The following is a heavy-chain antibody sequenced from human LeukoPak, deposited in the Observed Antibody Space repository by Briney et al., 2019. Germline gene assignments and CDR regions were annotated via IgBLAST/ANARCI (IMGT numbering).Heavy chain of an antibody. Sequence: GGSLRLSCAASGVTFSGYSMSWVRQVPGKGLEWVSGINWNGGSRGYADSVKGRFTISRDNAKNSVYLQMNSLRSEDTAFYHCARDRCSSTSCYNTPNWFDPWGQGTLVTVSS. CDR2: INWNGGSR. CDR1: GVTFSGYS. D-gene: IGHD2-2*02. CDR3: ARDRCSSTSCYNTPNWFDP. J-gene: IGHJ5*02. V-gene: IGHV3-20*01.